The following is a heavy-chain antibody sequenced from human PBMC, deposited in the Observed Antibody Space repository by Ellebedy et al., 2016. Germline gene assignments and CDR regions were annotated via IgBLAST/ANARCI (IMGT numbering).Heavy chain of an antibody. J-gene: IGHJ4*02. CDR2: LYSGGST. D-gene: IGHD1-14*01. CDR3: ARGNGVPGPEPLDY. Sequence: GESLKISCVVSGFSVSSNYLSWVRQAPGKGLEWVSVLYSGGSTFYADSVKGRFTISRDNSKNTLYLQMNNLRAEDTAVYYCARGNGVPGPEPLDYWGQGTLVTVFS. CDR1: GFSVSSNY. V-gene: IGHV3-66*01.